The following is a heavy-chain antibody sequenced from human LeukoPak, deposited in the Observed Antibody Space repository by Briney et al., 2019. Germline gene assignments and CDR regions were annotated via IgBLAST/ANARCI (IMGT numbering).Heavy chain of an antibody. CDR2: ISAYNGNT. J-gene: IGHJ5*02. V-gene: IGHV1-18*01. Sequence: ASVKVSCRASGYTFSSYGITWVRQAPGQGLEWMGWISAYNGNTNYAQKFQGRVTMTTDTSTSTAYMELRSLRSDDTAMYYCARDIKRSRARWENLGFDPWGQGTLVTVSS. D-gene: IGHD1-14*01. CDR3: ARDIKRSRARWENLGFDP. CDR1: GYTFSSYG.